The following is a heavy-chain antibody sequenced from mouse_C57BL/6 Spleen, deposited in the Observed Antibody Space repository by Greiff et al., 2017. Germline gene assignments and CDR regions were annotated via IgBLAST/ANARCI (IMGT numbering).Heavy chain of an antibody. Sequence: VQLQQPGAELVMPGASVKLSCKASGYTFTSYWMHWVKQRPGQGLEWIGEIDPSDSYTNYNQKFKGKSTLTVDKSSSTAYMQLSSLTSEDSAVYYCARRGWENFDYWGQGTTLTVSS. D-gene: IGHD3-3*01. CDR1: GYTFTSYW. V-gene: IGHV1-69*01. J-gene: IGHJ2*01. CDR3: ARRGWENFDY. CDR2: IDPSDSYT.